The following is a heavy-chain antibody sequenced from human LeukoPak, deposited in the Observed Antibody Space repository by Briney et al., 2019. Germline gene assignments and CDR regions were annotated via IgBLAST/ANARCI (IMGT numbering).Heavy chain of an antibody. CDR1: GGSISSRSHY. Sequence: PSETLSLTCTVSGGSISSRSHYWGWIRQPPGKGLEWIGSMYYSGSTYYNLFLKSRVTISVDTSNNQFSLRMNSVTGADTAVYYCARRTYYDFWTGDRATGWFDPWGQGTLVTVSS. CDR2: MYYSGST. CDR3: ARRTYYDFWTGDRATGWFDP. D-gene: IGHD3/OR15-3a*01. J-gene: IGHJ5*02. V-gene: IGHV4-39*07.